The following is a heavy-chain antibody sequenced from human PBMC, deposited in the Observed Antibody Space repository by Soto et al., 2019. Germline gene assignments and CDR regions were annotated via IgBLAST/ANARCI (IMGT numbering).Heavy chain of an antibody. CDR1: GGSISSGGYY. D-gene: IGHD6-13*01. J-gene: IGHJ6*02. CDR2: IYYIGST. Sequence: SETLSLTCTVSGGSISSGGYYWSWIRQHPGKGLEWIGYIYYIGSTYYNPSLKSRVTISVDTSKNQFSLKLSSVTAADTAVYYCERHGESIAAGYYYYGMDAWGQGKTVTVSS. CDR3: ERHGESIAAGYYYYGMDA. V-gene: IGHV4-39*01.